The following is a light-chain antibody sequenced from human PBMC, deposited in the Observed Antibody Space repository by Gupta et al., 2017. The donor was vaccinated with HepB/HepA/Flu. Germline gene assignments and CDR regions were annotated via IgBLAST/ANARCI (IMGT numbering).Light chain of an antibody. Sequence: ELVLTQSPATLSLSPGERATLSCRASQSVSIHLAWYQQKPGQAPRLLMYDASNRAAGIPARFSGSGSGTDFTLTIRSLEPEDFAVYYCQQHSTFGGGTKVEIK. CDR1: QSVSIH. J-gene: IGKJ4*01. CDR2: DAS. V-gene: IGKV3-11*01. CDR3: QQHST.